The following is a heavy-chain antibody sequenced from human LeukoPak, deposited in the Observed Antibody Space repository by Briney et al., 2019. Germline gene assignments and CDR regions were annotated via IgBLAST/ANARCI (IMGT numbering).Heavy chain of an antibody. J-gene: IGHJ4*02. CDR2: ISGSGGIT. V-gene: IGHV3-23*01. D-gene: IGHD2-2*01. CDR1: GFTFSSYA. CDR3: AKDRDIVVVPAATIDY. Sequence: GRSLRLSCAASGFTFSSYAMSWVRQAPGKGLEWVSAISGSGGITCYADSVKGRFTISGDNSKNTLYLPMNSLRAEDTAVYYCAKDRDIVVVPAATIDYWGQGTLVTVSS.